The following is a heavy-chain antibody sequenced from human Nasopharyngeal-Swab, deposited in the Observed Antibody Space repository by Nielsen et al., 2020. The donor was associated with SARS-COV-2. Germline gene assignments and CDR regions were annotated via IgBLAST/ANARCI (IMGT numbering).Heavy chain of an antibody. D-gene: IGHD3-9*01. Sequence: GESLKISCAASGFTFSSYAMSWVRQAPGKGLEWVSAISGSGGSTYYADSVKGRFTISRDNSKNTLYLQMNSLRAEDTAVYYCAKDPTVLTGYSHNWFDPCGQGTLVTVSS. V-gene: IGHV3-23*01. CDR1: GFTFSSYA. J-gene: IGHJ5*02. CDR3: AKDPTVLTGYSHNWFDP. CDR2: ISGSGGST.